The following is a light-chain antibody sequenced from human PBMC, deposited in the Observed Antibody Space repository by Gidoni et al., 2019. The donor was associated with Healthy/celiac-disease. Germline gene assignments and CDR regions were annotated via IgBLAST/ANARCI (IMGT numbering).Light chain of an antibody. CDR3: SSYTSSSTLV. V-gene: IGLV2-14*01. CDR1: SSDVGGYNY. CDR2: DVS. Sequence: QSALTQPASVSGSPGQSITISCTVTSSDVGGYNYVSWYQQHPGKAPKLMIYDVSNRPSGVSNRFSGSKSGNTAPLTISGLQAEDEADYYCSSYTSSSTLVFGTGTKVTVL. J-gene: IGLJ1*01.